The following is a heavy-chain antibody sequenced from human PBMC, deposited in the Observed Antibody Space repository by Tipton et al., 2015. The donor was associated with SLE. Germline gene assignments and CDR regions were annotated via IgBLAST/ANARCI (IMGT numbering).Heavy chain of an antibody. CDR3: AKVGGSSGWFPDAFDI. J-gene: IGHJ3*02. Sequence: SLRLSCAASGFTFDDYTMHWVRQAPGKGLEWVSLTSWDGGSTYYADSVKGRFTISKDNSKNSLYLQMNSLRTEDTALYYCAKVGGSSGWFPDAFDIWGQGTMVTVSS. V-gene: IGHV3-43*01. CDR2: TSWDGGST. CDR1: GFTFDDYT. D-gene: IGHD6-19*01.